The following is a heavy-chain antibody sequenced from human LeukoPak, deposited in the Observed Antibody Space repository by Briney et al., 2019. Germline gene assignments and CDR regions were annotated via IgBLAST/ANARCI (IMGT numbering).Heavy chain of an antibody. CDR2: IYYSGST. CDR1: GGSISSYY. Sequence: PSETLSLTCTVSGGSISSYYWSWIRQPPGKGLEWIGYIYYSGSTNYNPSLKSRVTISVDTSKNQFSLKLSSVTAADTAVYYCATRGIVGATLADYWGQGTLVTVSS. V-gene: IGHV4-59*01. J-gene: IGHJ4*02. CDR3: ATRGIVGATLADY. D-gene: IGHD1-26*01.